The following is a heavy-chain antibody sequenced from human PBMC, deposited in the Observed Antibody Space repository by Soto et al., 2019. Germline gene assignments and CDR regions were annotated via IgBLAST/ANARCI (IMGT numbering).Heavy chain of an antibody. V-gene: IGHV1-3*01. J-gene: IGHJ5*02. CDR3: ARAISGYVT. D-gene: IGHD5-12*01. Sequence: GASVKVSCKASGGTFSTYAIHWVRQAPGQRLEWMGWINAGNGNTRYSQKFQGRVTLTRDTSASTAYMDLSSLRSEDTAIYYCARAISGYVTWGQGTLVTVSS. CDR2: INAGNGNT. CDR1: GGTFSTYA.